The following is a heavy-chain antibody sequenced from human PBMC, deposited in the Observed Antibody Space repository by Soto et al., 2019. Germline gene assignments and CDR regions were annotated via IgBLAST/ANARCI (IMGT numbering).Heavy chain of an antibody. CDR1: GFTFSTYA. D-gene: IGHD6-19*01. V-gene: IGHV3-23*01. CDR2: ISATDGGT. CDR3: ANVESSGWPAFDY. J-gene: IGHJ4*02. Sequence: EVQLLESGGGLVQPGGSLGLSCAASGFTFSTYAMSWVRQAPGKRLEWVSTISATDGGTYYADSVTGRFTISRDNSKNTLALQINSLRADDTAVYYCANVESSGWPAFDYWGQGTLVTVSS.